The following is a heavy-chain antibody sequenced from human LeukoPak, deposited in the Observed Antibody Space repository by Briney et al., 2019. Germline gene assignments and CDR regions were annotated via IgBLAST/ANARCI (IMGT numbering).Heavy chain of an antibody. CDR3: ARDQDVVVPAAIDY. Sequence: ASVKVSCKVSGYILTELSMHWVRQAPGKGLEGMGGFDPEDGETICAQKFQGRVTMTEDTSTDTAYMELSSLRSENTAVYYCARDQDVVVPAAIDYWGQGTLVTVSS. D-gene: IGHD2-2*02. V-gene: IGHV1-24*01. CDR2: FDPEDGET. J-gene: IGHJ4*02. CDR1: GYILTELS.